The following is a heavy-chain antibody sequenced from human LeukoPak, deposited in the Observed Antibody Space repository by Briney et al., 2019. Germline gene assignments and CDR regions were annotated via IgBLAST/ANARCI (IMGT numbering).Heavy chain of an antibody. V-gene: IGHV3-21*01. CDR3: ARGPHGGFVIIPTEF. CDR2: IDSSSSYI. CDR1: GFTFSSYA. D-gene: IGHD3-3*01. J-gene: IGHJ1*01. Sequence: GGSLRLSCAASGFTFSSYAMNWVRQAPGKGLEWVSSIDSSSSYIYYADSVKGRFTIPRANAKNSLFLQMNSLRAEDTAVYYCARGPHGGFVIIPTEFWGQGTLVTVSS.